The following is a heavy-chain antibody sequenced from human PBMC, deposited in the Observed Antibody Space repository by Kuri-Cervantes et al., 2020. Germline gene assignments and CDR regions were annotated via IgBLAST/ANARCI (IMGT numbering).Heavy chain of an antibody. CDR1: GGSISSYY. J-gene: IGHJ6*02. CDR2: IYTSGST. D-gene: IGHD3-10*01. CDR3: ARESMVRGLIISKGMDV. V-gene: IGHV4-4*07. Sequence: SETLSLTCTVSGGSISSYYWNWIRQPAGKGLEWIGRIYTSGSTNYNPSLKSRVTMSVDTSKNQFSLKLSSVTAADTAVYYCARESMVRGLIISKGMDVWGQGTTVTVSS.